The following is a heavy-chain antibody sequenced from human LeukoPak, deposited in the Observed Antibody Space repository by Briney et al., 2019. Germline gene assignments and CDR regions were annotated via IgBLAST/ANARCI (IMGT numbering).Heavy chain of an antibody. D-gene: IGHD3-9*01. CDR2: ISSSSSYT. CDR3: ARNLDDYDILTGTFDY. V-gene: IGHV3-11*03. Sequence: KPGGSLRLSCAASGFTFSDYYMSWIRQAPGKGLEWVSYISSSSSYTNYADSVKGRFTISRDNAKNSLYLQMNSLRAEDTAVYYCARNLDDYDILTGTFDYWGQGTLVTVSS. J-gene: IGHJ4*02. CDR1: GFTFSDYY.